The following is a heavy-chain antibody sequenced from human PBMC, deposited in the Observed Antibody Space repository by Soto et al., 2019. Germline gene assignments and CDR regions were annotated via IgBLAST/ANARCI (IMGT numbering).Heavy chain of an antibody. J-gene: IGHJ6*02. CDR1: GGSFSGYY. V-gene: IGHV4-34*01. CDR3: ARDRDDYASGTYISYVLEV. CDR2: INHSGST. Sequence: PSETLSLTCAVYGGSFSGYYWSWIRQPPGKGLEWIGEINHSGSTNYNPSLKSRVTISVDTSKNQFSLKLSSVTAADTAVYYCARDRDDYASGTYISYVLEVWGQGTTVTVSS. D-gene: IGHD3-10*01.